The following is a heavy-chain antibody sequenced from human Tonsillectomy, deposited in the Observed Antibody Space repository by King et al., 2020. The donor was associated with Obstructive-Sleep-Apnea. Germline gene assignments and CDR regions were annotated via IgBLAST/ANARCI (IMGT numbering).Heavy chain of an antibody. V-gene: IGHV4-34*01. Sequence: VQLQQWGAGLLKPSETLSLTCAVYGGSFSGYYWSWIRQPPGKGLEWIGEINHSGSTNYNPSLKIRVTISVDTSKNQFSLQLSSVTAADTAVYYCARGHEGRWGLAGMDVWGQGTTVTVSS. CDR3: ARGHEGRWGLAGMDV. CDR1: GGSFSGYY. D-gene: IGHD3-16*01. J-gene: IGHJ6*02. CDR2: INHSGST.